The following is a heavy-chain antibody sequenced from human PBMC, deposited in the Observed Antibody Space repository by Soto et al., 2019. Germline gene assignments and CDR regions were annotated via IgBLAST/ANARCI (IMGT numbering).Heavy chain of an antibody. CDR3: AKYRLWFGELLYLYCQH. V-gene: IGHV3-23*01. CDR2: ISGSGGST. J-gene: IGHJ1*01. D-gene: IGHD3-10*01. Sequence: EVQLLESGGGLVQPGGSLRLSCAASGFTFSSYAMSWVRQAPGKGLEWVSAISGSGGSTYYADSVKGRFTISRDNSKNTLYLQMNSLRAGDTAVYYGAKYRLWFGELLYLYCQHWGQGTLVTVSS. CDR1: GFTFSSYA.